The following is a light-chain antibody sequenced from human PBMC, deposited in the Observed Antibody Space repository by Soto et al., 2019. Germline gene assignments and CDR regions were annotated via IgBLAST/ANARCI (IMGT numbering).Light chain of an antibody. Sequence: DIQMTQSPSSLSASVGDRVTITCRASQNINSYLNWYQQKVGKAPKLLIKAASTLQSGVPLRFRGSGSGTDFTLTISSLQPEDFATYYCQESYNLHTFGGGTKVEIK. CDR2: AAS. J-gene: IGKJ4*01. V-gene: IGKV1-39*01. CDR3: QESYNLHT. CDR1: QNINSY.